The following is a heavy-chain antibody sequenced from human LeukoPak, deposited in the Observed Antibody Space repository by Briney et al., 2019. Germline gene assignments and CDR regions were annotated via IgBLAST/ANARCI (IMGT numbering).Heavy chain of an antibody. Sequence: PGGSLRLSCAASGFTFSSYSMNWVRQAPGKGLEWVSYISSSSSTIYYADSVKGRFTISRDNAKNSLYLQMNSLRAEDTAVYYCARHIVVVPAASDYWGQGTLVTVSS. V-gene: IGHV3-48*04. CDR1: GFTFSSYS. CDR2: ISSSSSTI. D-gene: IGHD2-2*01. CDR3: ARHIVVVPAASDY. J-gene: IGHJ4*02.